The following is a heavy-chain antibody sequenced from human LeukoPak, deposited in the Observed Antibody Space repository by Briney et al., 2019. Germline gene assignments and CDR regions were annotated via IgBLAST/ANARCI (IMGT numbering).Heavy chain of an antibody. Sequence: ASVKVSCKASGYTFTGYYMHWVRQAPEQGLEWMGWINPNSGGTNYAQKFQGRVTMTRDTSISTAYMELSRLRSDDTAVYYCARATYYYDSSGYYYTSPQFDYWGQGTLVTVSS. CDR1: GYTFTGYY. V-gene: IGHV1-2*02. CDR2: INPNSGGT. CDR3: ARATYYYDSSGYYYTSPQFDY. D-gene: IGHD3-22*01. J-gene: IGHJ4*02.